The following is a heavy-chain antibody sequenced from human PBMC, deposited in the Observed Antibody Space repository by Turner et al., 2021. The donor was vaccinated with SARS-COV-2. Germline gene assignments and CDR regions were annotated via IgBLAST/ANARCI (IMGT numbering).Heavy chain of an antibody. Sequence: EVQLVESGGGLVQPGGSLRLSCAASGFTFSRYWMSWVRQAPGKGLEWVANIKQDESEKYYVDSVKGRFTISRDNAKNSLYLQMNSLRAEDTAVYYCARDHGYRAQVGYYGMGVWGQGTTVTVSS. J-gene: IGHJ6*02. CDR2: IKQDESEK. CDR3: ARDHGYRAQVGYYGMGV. CDR1: GFTFSRYW. V-gene: IGHV3-7*01. D-gene: IGHD1-1*01.